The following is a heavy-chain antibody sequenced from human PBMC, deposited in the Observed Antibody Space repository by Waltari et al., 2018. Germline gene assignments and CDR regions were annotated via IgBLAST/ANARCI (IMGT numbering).Heavy chain of an antibody. CDR1: GFTFSSYG. J-gene: IGHJ4*02. CDR3: ARDGGANPFDY. V-gene: IGHV3-33*01. CDR2: IWYDGSNK. Sequence: VQLVESGGGLVQPGGSLRLSCAASGFTFSSYGMHWVRQAPGKGLEWVAVIWYDGSNKYYADSVKGRFTISRDNSKNTLYLQMNSLRAEDTAVYYCARDGGANPFDYWGQGTLVTVSS. D-gene: IGHD1-26*01.